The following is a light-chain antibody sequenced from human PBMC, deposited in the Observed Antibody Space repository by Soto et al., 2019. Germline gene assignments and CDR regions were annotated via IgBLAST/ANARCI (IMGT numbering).Light chain of an antibody. CDR1: QSFRGL. V-gene: IGKV4-1*01. J-gene: IGKJ1*01. CDR3: QQYYMTPPAT. Sequence: VLTQSPVTLSLSPGERATLSCRASQSFRGLLAWYQQKPGQAPKLLIYWASTRASGVPDRFSGSGSGTDFTLTISSLQAEDVAVYYCQQYYMTPPATFGQGTKVDIK. CDR2: WAS.